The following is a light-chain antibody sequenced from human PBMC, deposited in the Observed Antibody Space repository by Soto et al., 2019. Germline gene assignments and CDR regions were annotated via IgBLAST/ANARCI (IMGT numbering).Light chain of an antibody. V-gene: IGKV3D-20*02. J-gene: IGKJ5*01. Sequence: EVVLTQSPDTLSLFPGERATLSCRASQRVSSTYFAWYRQKPGQPPSLLIYGASNRATGVPDRFSGSGSGTDFTLTISRLEPEDFAVYYCQQRSNWITFGQGTRLEIK. CDR2: GAS. CDR3: QQRSNWIT. CDR1: QRVSSTY.